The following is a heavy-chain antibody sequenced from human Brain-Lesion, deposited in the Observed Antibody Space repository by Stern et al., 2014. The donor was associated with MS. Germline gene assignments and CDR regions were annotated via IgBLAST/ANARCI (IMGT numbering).Heavy chain of an antibody. CDR1: GFTFSNYW. CDR2: VNNDGRRT. CDR3: ARGERWFDS. Sequence: EVQLEESGGGLVQPGGSLRLSCAASGFTFSNYWMHGVRQAPGKGLVWVSRVNNDGRRTSYADSVKGRFTMSRDNAKNTLYLQMNSLRVEDTAIYYCARGERWFDSWGQGTLVTVSS. J-gene: IGHJ5*01. V-gene: IGHV3-74*02. D-gene: IGHD3-10*01.